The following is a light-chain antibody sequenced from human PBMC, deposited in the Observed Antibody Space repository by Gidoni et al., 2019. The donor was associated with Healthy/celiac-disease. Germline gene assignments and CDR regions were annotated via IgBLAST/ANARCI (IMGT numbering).Light chain of an antibody. CDR2: GAS. CDR3: QQYGSSPLT. CDR1: QIVSSSY. J-gene: IGKJ4*01. Sequence: EIVLTQSPGTLSLSPGERATLSCRASQIVSSSYLAWYQQKPGQAPRLLIYGASSRATGIPDRFSGSGSGTDFTLTISRLEPEDFAVYYCQQYGSSPLTFGGETKVEIK. V-gene: IGKV3-20*01.